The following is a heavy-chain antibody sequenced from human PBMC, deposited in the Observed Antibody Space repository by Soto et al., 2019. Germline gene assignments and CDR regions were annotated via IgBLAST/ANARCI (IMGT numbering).Heavy chain of an antibody. Sequence: GGSLRLSCAASGFTFSSHAMSWVHQAPAKGLEWVSAISGSGRSTYYADSVKGRFTISRDNSKNTVYLQMNSLRAEDTAVYYCAKDQGVSGAYSYGYDYWGLGTLVTVSS. CDR3: AKDQGVSGAYSYGYDY. J-gene: IGHJ4*02. CDR2: ISGSGRST. V-gene: IGHV3-23*01. CDR1: GFTFSSHA. D-gene: IGHD5-18*01.